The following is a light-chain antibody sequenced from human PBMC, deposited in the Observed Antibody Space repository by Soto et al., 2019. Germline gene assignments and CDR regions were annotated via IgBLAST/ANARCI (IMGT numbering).Light chain of an antibody. CDR1: QSVLYSSNNKNY. Sequence: DIVMTQSTDSLAVSLGERATINCKSSQSVLYSSNNKNYLAWYQQKPGQPPKLLIYWASTRESGVPDRFSGSGSGTDFTLTISSLQAEDVAVYYCQQYYSTPPITFGQGTRLENK. J-gene: IGKJ5*01. V-gene: IGKV4-1*01. CDR2: WAS. CDR3: QQYYSTPPIT.